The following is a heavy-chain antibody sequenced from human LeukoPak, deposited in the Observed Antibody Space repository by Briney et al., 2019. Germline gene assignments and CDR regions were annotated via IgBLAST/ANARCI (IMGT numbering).Heavy chain of an antibody. Sequence: SETLSLTCTVSGGSISSSSYYWSWIRQPPGKGLEWIGYIFYSGGANYNPSLKSRVTISVDTSKNQFSLKLTSVTAADTAVYYCARVYYSNSYDYWYFDLWGRGTLVTVSS. CDR3: ARVYYSNSYDYWYFDL. CDR2: IFYSGGA. J-gene: IGHJ2*01. V-gene: IGHV4-61*01. D-gene: IGHD6-13*01. CDR1: GGSISSSSYY.